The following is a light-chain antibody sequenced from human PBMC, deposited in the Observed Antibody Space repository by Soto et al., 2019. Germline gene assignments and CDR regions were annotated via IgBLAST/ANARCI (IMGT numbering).Light chain of an antibody. CDR3: QQYNSYSRT. CDR1: QSISSW. J-gene: IGKJ1*01. Sequence: DIQMTQSPSTLSASVGDRVTITCRASQSISSWLAWYQQKPGKAPKLLIYKASSLESGVPSRFSGSGSGTEFNLTISSLQPDDFATYYSQQYNSYSRTFGQGTKVEIK. V-gene: IGKV1-5*03. CDR2: KAS.